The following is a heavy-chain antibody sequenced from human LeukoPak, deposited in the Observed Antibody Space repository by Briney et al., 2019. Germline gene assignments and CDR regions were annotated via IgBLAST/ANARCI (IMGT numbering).Heavy chain of an antibody. CDR3: ARGGVVVVTAIGDFDY. Sequence: SETLSLTCTVSGGSISSYYWSWIRQPPGKGLEWIGYIYYSGSTNYNPSLKSRVTISVDTSKNQFSLKLSSVTAADTAVYYCARGGVVVVTAIGDFDYWGQGTLVTVSS. V-gene: IGHV4-59*12. CDR2: IYYSGST. D-gene: IGHD2-21*02. CDR1: GGSISSYY. J-gene: IGHJ4*02.